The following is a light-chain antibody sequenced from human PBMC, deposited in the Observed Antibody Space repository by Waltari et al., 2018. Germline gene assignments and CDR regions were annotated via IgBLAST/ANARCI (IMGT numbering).Light chain of an antibody. CDR3: SSYAGGNNPYV. V-gene: IGLV2-8*01. CDR2: EVI. Sequence: QSALTQPPSASGSPGQSVTISCAGTSNDVGGYNYVSWYKQHPGKAPKLIIYEVIKRPSGVPDRFSGSKSGNTASLTVSGLQADDEAAYYCSSYAGGNNPYVFGTGTEVTVL. J-gene: IGLJ1*01. CDR1: SNDVGGYNY.